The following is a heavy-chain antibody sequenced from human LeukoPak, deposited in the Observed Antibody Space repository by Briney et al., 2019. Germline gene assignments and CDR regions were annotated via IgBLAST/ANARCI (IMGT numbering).Heavy chain of an antibody. V-gene: IGHV3-30*02. CDR2: VRNDGFDT. J-gene: IGHJ4*02. D-gene: IGHD4-23*01. CDR3: ARDRGKDYFGD. CDR1: GLTFTNHG. Sequence: GGSLRLSCVTSGLTFTNHGFHWLRQAADKGLKWVAFVRNDGFDTYHSNSVKGRFSISRDDSKNTVYLQMNSLRAEDTALYYCARDRGKDYFGDWGQGTQVTVSS.